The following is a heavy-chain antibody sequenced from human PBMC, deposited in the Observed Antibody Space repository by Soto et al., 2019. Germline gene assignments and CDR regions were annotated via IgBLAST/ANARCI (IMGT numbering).Heavy chain of an antibody. CDR3: ARDRGLKV. J-gene: IGHJ6*04. Sequence: GESLKISCTASGFTFSSYSMNWVRQAPGKGLEWVSYISSSSSTIYYADSVKGRFTISRDNAKNSLYLQMNSLRAEDTAVYYCARDRGLKVWGKGTTVTVSS. CDR1: GFTFSSYS. V-gene: IGHV3-48*01. D-gene: IGHD3-22*01. CDR2: ISSSSSTI.